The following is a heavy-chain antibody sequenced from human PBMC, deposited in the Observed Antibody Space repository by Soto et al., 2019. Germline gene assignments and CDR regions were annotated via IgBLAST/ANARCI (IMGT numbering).Heavy chain of an antibody. Sequence: QLQLQESGPGLVKPSETLSLTCTVSGGSISSSSYYWGWIRQPPGKGLEWIGSIYYSGSTYYNPSLESRVTISVDTSKNQFSLKLSSVTAADTAVYYCASSAAPMTPRPNWFDPWGQGTLVTVSS. V-gene: IGHV4-39*01. D-gene: IGHD3-22*01. CDR1: GGSISSSSYY. CDR3: ASSAAPMTPRPNWFDP. CDR2: IYYSGST. J-gene: IGHJ5*02.